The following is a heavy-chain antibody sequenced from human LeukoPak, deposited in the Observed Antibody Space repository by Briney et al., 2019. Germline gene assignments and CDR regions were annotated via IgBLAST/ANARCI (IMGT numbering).Heavy chain of an antibody. D-gene: IGHD1-1*01. CDR3: ARSNEAYGMDV. Sequence: ASVKVSCKASGYTVTSYYMHWVRQAPGQGLEWMGILNPSGGSSSYAQKFQGRATLTRATSTSTVYMELSSLRSEDTAVYYCARSNEAYGMDVWGQGTTVTVSS. CDR1: GYTVTSYY. V-gene: IGHV1-46*01. CDR2: LNPSGGSS. J-gene: IGHJ6*02.